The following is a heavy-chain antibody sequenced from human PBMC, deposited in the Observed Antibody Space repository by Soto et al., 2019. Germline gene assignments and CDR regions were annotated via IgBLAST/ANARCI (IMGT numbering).Heavy chain of an antibody. V-gene: IGHV1-69*01. CDR1: GGTSTRYA. J-gene: IGHJ4*02. CDR3: NRGSEYDFWSGYL. D-gene: IGHD3-3*01. Sequence: QERLVQSGAEVRKPGSSVNVSCKVTGGTSTRYAINWVRQAPGQGLEWMGGIVPMFGTSKYAQKFQGSVTITTDASTNIDYMELRSLGSEDTAVYYCNRGSEYDFWSGYLWGQGTLVSVSS. CDR2: IVPMFGTS.